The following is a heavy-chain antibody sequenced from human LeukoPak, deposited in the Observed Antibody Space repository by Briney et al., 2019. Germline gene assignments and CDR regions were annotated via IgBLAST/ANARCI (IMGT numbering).Heavy chain of an antibody. Sequence: SQTLSLTCAVSGGSISSGGYSWSWIRQPPGKGLEWIGYIYHSGSTYYNPSLKSRVTISVDRSKNQFSLKLSSVTAADTAVYYCATGRYDFWSGYYMYNWFDPRGQGTLVTVSS. CDR2: IYHSGST. J-gene: IGHJ5*02. D-gene: IGHD3-3*01. CDR3: ATGRYDFWSGYYMYNWFDP. CDR1: GGSISSGGYS. V-gene: IGHV4-30-2*01.